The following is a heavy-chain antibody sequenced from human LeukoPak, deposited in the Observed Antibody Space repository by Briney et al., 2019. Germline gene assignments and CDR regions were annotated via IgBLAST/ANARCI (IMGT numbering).Heavy chain of an antibody. CDR3: AREWRYCSSTSCASHFDY. V-gene: IGHV4-4*07. CDR2: IYTSGST. D-gene: IGHD2-2*01. Sequence: SETLSLTCTVSGGSISSYYWSWIRQPAGKGLEWIGRIYTSGSTNYNPSLKSRVTMPVDTSKNQFSLKLSSVTAADTAVYYCAREWRYCSSTSCASHFDYWGQGTLVTVSS. J-gene: IGHJ4*02. CDR1: GGSISSYY.